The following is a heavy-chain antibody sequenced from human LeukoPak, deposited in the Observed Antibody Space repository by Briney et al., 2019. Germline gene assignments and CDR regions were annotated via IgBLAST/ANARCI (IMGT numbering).Heavy chain of an antibody. V-gene: IGHV3-23*01. CDR2: ISGSGGST. J-gene: IGHJ4*02. Sequence: GGSLRLSCAASGFTFSSYAMSWVRQAPGKGLEWVSAISGSGGSTYYADSVKGRFTISRDNSKNTLYLQMNSLRAEDTAVYYCAKDKGITMIVVVIFDFWGQGTLVTVSS. CDR1: GFTFSSYA. D-gene: IGHD3-22*01. CDR3: AKDKGITMIVVVIFDF.